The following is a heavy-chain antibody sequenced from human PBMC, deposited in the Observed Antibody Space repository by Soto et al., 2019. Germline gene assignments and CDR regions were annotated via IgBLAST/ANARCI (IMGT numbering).Heavy chain of an antibody. J-gene: IGHJ6*02. CDR3: AKDPDHHPYYYGMDV. Sequence: VGSLRLSCAASGFTFNDYVIHWVRQAAGKGLEWVASMTYDGATEYYADSVKGRFTVSRDNSKNTLYLQMNSLRAEDTAVYYCAKDPDHHPYYYGMDVWGQGTTVTVSS. V-gene: IGHV3-30*18. CDR2: MTYDGATE. CDR1: GFTFNDYV.